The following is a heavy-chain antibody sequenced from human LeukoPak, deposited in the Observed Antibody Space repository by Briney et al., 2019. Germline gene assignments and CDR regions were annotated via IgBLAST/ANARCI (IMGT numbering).Heavy chain of an antibody. CDR3: ATAPYDYVWGSYRPWFDP. CDR1: GYTLTESS. J-gene: IGHJ5*02. CDR2: FDPEDGET. V-gene: IGHV1-24*01. D-gene: IGHD3-16*02. Sequence: ASVKVSCKVSGYTLTESSMHWVRQAPGKGLEWMGGFDPEDGETIYAQKFQGRATMTEDTSTDTAYMELSSLRSEDTAVYYCATAPYDYVWGSYRPWFDPWGQGTLVTVSS.